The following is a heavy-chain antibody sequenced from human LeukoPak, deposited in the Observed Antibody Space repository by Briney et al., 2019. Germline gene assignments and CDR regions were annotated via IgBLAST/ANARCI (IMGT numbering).Heavy chain of an antibody. CDR1: GYTLTELS. Sequence: ASVKVSCKVSGYTLTELSMHWVRQAPGKGLEWMGGFEPEDGGTIYAQKFQGRVTMTEDTSTDTAYMELSSLRSEDTAVYYCATDPLANWGYRLLDYWGQGTLVTVSS. D-gene: IGHD7-27*01. J-gene: IGHJ4*02. CDR3: ATDPLANWGYRLLDY. CDR2: FEPEDGGT. V-gene: IGHV1-24*01.